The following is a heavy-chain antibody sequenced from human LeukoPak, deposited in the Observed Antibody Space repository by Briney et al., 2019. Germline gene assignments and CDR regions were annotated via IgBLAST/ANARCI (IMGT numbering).Heavy chain of an antibody. J-gene: IGHJ4*02. Sequence: ASVKVSCKASGYTFTAYYMHWVRQAPGQGLEWMGWINPNSGGTNYTQRFQGRVTMTRDTSIRTACMELSRLRSDDTAVYYCATFYSDSSGYYFFAYWGQGTLVTVSS. D-gene: IGHD3-22*01. CDR1: GYTFTAYY. CDR2: INPNSGGT. V-gene: IGHV1-2*02. CDR3: ATFYSDSSGYYFFAY.